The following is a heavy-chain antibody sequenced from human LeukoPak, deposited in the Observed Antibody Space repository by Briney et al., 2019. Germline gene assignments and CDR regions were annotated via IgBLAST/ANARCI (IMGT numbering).Heavy chain of an antibody. V-gene: IGHV4-39*07. D-gene: IGHD1-26*01. CDR2: IYYSGST. J-gene: IGHJ3*02. CDR3: ARGGRWESYSAFDI. Sequence: SETLSLTCTVSGGSISSSSYYWGWIRQPPGKGLERIGSIYYSGSTYYNPSLKSRVTISVDTSKNQFSLKLSSVTAADTAVYYCARGGRWESYSAFDIWGQGTTVSVSS. CDR1: GGSISSSSYY.